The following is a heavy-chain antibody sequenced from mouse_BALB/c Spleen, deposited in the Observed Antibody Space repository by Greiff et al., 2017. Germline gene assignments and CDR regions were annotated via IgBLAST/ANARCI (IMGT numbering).Heavy chain of an antibody. Sequence: VQLQQSGAELVRPGASVTLSCKASGYTFTDYEMHWVKQTPVHGLEWIGAIDPETGGTAYNQKFKGKATLTADKSSSTAYMELRSLTSEDSAVYYCTRSEDYDVFAYWGQGTLVTVSA. CDR3: TRSEDYDVFAY. J-gene: IGHJ3*01. V-gene: IGHV1-15*01. D-gene: IGHD2-4*01. CDR1: GYTFTDYE. CDR2: IDPETGGT.